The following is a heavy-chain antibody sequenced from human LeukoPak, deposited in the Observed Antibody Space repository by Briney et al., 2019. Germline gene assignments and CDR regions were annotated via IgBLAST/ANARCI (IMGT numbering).Heavy chain of an antibody. CDR3: ANEIRPNDY. CDR2: IWDDGNNK. CDR1: GFSFSNHG. Sequence: GGSLRLSCAASGFSFSNHGMHWVRQAPGKRLEWVAVIWDDGNNKRYANSVKGRFTISRDNSKNTVYLQMNSLRAEDTAVYYCANEIRPNDYWGQGTLVTVSS. J-gene: IGHJ4*02. D-gene: IGHD4-17*01. V-gene: IGHV3-33*06.